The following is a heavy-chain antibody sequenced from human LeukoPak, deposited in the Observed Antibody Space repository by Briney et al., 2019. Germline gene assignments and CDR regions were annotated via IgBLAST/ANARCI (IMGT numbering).Heavy chain of an antibody. J-gene: IGHJ6*03. CDR3: ARVPRGSTVGTLPYFYYYMDV. CDR2: INHGGST. D-gene: IGHD1-26*01. CDR1: GFTFSDYY. Sequence: GSLRLSCAASGFTFSDYYMSWIRQAPGKGLEWIGEINHGGSTNYNPSLKSRVTISVDTSKNQFSLKLSSVTAADTAVYYCARVPRGSTVGTLPYFYYYMDVWGKGTTVIVSS. V-gene: IGHV4-34*01.